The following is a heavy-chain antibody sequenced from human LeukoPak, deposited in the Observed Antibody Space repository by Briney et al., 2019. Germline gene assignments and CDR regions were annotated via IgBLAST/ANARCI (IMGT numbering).Heavy chain of an antibody. J-gene: IGHJ5*02. CDR1: RFTVNSND. CDR2: ISSDGRT. D-gene: IGHD1-26*01. V-gene: IGHV3-66*01. CDR3: AKEEARWEWFDP. Sequence: GGSLRLSCAASRFTVNSNDMSWVRQAPGKGLEWVSVISSDGRTYYADSVKGRFTISRDNSKNTLDLQMNSLRVEDTAVYYCAKEEARWEWFDPWGQGTLVTVSS.